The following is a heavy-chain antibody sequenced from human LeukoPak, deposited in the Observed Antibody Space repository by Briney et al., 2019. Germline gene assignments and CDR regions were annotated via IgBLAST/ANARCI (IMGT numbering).Heavy chain of an antibody. D-gene: IGHD3-3*01. CDR2: INPSGGST. CDR1: GYTFTSYY. Sequence: ASVRVSCKASGYTFTSYYMHWVRQAPGQGLKWMGIINPSGGSTSYAQKFQGRVTMTRDTSTSTVYMELSSLRSEDTAVYYCARDHDFWSGDHDAFDIWGQGTRVTVSS. J-gene: IGHJ3*02. V-gene: IGHV1-46*01. CDR3: ARDHDFWSGDHDAFDI.